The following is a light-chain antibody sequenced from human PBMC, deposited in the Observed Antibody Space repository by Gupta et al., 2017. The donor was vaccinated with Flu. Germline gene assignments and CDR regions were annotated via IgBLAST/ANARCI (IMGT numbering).Light chain of an antibody. CDR1: SSDVGGYNY. Sequence: QSALTQPASVSGSPGQSITISCTGTSSDVGGYNYVSWYQQHPGKAPKLMIYEVSNRPSGVSSRFSGSKSGNTASLTISGLQAEDEADYYCTSYTSSSTLPWVFGGGTRLTVL. J-gene: IGLJ3*02. V-gene: IGLV2-14*01. CDR2: EVS. CDR3: TSYTSSSTLPWV.